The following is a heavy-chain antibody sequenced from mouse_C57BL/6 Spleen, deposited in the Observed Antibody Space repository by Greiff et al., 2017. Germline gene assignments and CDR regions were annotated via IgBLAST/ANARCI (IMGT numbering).Heavy chain of an antibody. Sequence: VQGVESGPGLVAPSQSLSITCTVSGFSLTSYAISWVRQPPGKGLEWLGVICTGGGTNYNSALKSRLSISKDNSKSQVFLKMNSLQTDDTARYYCARNPLYYGSSYGYFDVWGTGTTVTVSS. CDR2: ICTGGGT. V-gene: IGHV2-9-1*01. CDR3: ARNPLYYGSSYGYFDV. CDR1: GFSLTSYA. J-gene: IGHJ1*03. D-gene: IGHD1-1*01.